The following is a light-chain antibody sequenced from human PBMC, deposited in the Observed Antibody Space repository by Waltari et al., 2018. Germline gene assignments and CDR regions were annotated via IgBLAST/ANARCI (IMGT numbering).Light chain of an antibody. Sequence: QLVLTQSPSASASLGASVKLTCTLDSGHSSNIIAWLQQQPEKGPGYLLKVNIYGSHSKCAEIPGRFSGSSSGPERYLIISSVQSEDGADYYCQTGGHGTWVFGGGTKLTVL. CDR2: VNIYGSH. CDR3: QTGGHGTWV. CDR1: SGHSSNI. V-gene: IGLV4-69*01. J-gene: IGLJ3*02.